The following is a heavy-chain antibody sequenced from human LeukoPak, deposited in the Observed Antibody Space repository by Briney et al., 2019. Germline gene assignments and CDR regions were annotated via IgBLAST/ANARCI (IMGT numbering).Heavy chain of an antibody. J-gene: IGHJ4*02. CDR2: INPNSGGT. D-gene: IGHD1-7*01. CDR3: ATKLELRY. V-gene: IGHV1-2*06. Sequence: ASVKVSCKASGYTFTSYAMNWVRQAPGQGLEWMGRINPNSGGTNYAQKFQGRVTMTRDTSISTAYMELSRLRSDDTAVYYCATKLELRYWGQGTLVTASS. CDR1: GYTFTSYA.